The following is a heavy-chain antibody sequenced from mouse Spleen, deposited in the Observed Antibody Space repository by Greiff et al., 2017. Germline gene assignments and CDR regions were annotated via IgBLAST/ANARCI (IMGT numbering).Heavy chain of an antibody. CDR2: INPSSGYT. V-gene: IGHV1-4*01. CDR3: ARDNYGSSYWFAY. Sequence: QVQLQQSGAELARPGASVKMSCKASGYTFTSYTMHWVKQRPGQGLEWIGYINPSSGYTKYNQKFKDKATLTADKSSSTAYMQLSSLTYEDSAVYYCARDNYGSSYWFAYWGQGTLVTVSA. J-gene: IGHJ3*01. CDR1: GYTFTSYT. D-gene: IGHD1-1*01.